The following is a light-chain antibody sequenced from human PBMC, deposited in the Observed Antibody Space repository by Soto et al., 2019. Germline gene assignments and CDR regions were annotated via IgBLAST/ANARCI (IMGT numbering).Light chain of an antibody. V-gene: IGKV1-39*01. CDR2: VAS. Sequence: DIQMTQSPSSLSASVGDRVTITCRASQTISNYLNWYQQKPGRAPQLLIYVASTVHSGVPSRFSGSGSGTDFTLTISSLQPEDFATYYCQQTYSMPRTFGPGTKVDSK. J-gene: IGKJ3*01. CDR1: QTISNY. CDR3: QQTYSMPRT.